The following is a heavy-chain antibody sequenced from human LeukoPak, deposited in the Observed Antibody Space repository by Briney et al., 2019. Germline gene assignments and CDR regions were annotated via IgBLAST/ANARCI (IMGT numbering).Heavy chain of an antibody. CDR1: GFTFSSYA. V-gene: IGHV3-30-3*01. CDR2: ISYDGSNK. D-gene: IGHD5-12*01. CDR3: ARDGEPSDIVATIWIYYYYYGMDV. Sequence: GGSLRLSCAASGFTFSSYAMHWVRQAPGKGLEWVAVISYDGSNKYYADSVKGRFTISRDNSKNTLYLQMNSLRAEDTAVYYCARDGEPSDIVATIWIYYYYYGMDVWGQGTTVTVSS. J-gene: IGHJ6*02.